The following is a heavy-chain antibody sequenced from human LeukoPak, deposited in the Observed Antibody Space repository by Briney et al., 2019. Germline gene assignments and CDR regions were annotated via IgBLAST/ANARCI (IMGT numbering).Heavy chain of an antibody. CDR2: ISYDGSNK. CDR1: GFTFSSYG. J-gene: IGHJ6*03. V-gene: IGHV3-30*18. D-gene: IGHD3-10*01. Sequence: PGGSLRLSCAVSGFTFSSYGMHWVRQAPGKGLEWVAVISYDGSNKYYADSVKGRFTISRDSSKNTLYLQMNSLRAEDTAVYYCAKGQLRGSGARYYMDVWGKGTTVTVSS. CDR3: AKGQLRGSGARYYMDV.